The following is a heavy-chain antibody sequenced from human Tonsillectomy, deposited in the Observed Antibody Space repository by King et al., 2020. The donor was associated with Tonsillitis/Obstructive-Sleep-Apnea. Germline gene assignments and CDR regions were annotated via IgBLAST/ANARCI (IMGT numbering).Heavy chain of an antibody. Sequence: VQLVESGGGVVQPGRSLRLSCAASGFTFSNHGMHWVRQAPGKGLEWVAIISYDGSNRYYADSVKGRFTISRDNSKNLLYLQMNSLRAEDTAVYYCAKGPPKHYYYYYYMDVWGKGTTVTVSS. CDR3: AKGPPKHYYYYYYMDV. V-gene: IGHV3-30*18. CDR2: ISYDGSNR. J-gene: IGHJ6*03. CDR1: GFTFSNHG.